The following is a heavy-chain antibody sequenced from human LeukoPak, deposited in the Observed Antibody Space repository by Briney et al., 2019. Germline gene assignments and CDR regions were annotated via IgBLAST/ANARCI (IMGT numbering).Heavy chain of an antibody. CDR3: ARIDYYGSGSYYRIDY. V-gene: IGHV4-39*01. J-gene: IGHJ4*02. Sequence: PSETLSLTCTVSGGSISRSSYYWGWIRQPPGKGLEWIGTIYSSGSTFYNTSLKSRVTISVDASKNQFFLKLNSVTAADTAVYYCARIDYYGSGSYYRIDYWGQGTLVTVSS. D-gene: IGHD3-10*01. CDR1: GGSISRSSYY. CDR2: IYSSGST.